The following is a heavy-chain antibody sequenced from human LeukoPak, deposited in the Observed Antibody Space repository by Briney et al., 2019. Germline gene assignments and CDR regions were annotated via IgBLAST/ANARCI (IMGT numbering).Heavy chain of an antibody. CDR1: GFTFRNYG. CDR3: ATVRSSSDYYYVDH. Sequence: GGSLRLSCAASGFTFRNYGMYWVRQAPGKELERVAVIWYDGRNKLYADSVKGRFTISRDNSKNMLYLQMNSLRAEDTAVYYCATVRSSSDYYYVDHWGQGTLVTVSS. V-gene: IGHV3-33*01. CDR2: IWYDGRNK. J-gene: IGHJ5*02. D-gene: IGHD3-22*01.